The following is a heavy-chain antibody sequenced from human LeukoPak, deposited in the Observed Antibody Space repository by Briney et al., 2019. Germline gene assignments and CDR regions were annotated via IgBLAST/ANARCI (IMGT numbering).Heavy chain of an antibody. V-gene: IGHV3-7*03. D-gene: IGHD1-26*01. J-gene: IGHJ4*02. Sequence: GGSLRLSCAASGFNFGSHWMNWVRQAPGKGLEWVANIKEDGSLTYYLDSVRGRFSISRDNSKNTLYLQMNSLRAEDTAVYYCARDLGATYLLDYWGQGTLVTVSS. CDR3: ARDLGATYLLDY. CDR2: IKEDGSLT. CDR1: GFNFGSHW.